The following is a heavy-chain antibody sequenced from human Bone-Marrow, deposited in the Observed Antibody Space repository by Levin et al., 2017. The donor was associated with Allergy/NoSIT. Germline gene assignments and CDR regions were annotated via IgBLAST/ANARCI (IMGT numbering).Heavy chain of an antibody. CDR1: GFTFSTYA. D-gene: IGHD4-17*01. J-gene: IGHJ4*02. CDR2: ITGSGASI. V-gene: IGHV3-23*01. Sequence: GESLKISCAASGFTFSTYAMTWVRQSPGKGLYWVSTITGSGASIFYADSVRGRFSISRDNSKNTLYLQMNSLRAEDTAIYYCTRTRDYGNHFDFWGQGALVTVSS. CDR3: TRTRDYGNHFDF.